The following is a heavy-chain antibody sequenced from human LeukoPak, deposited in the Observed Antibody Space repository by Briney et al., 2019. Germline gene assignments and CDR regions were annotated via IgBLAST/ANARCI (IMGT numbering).Heavy chain of an antibody. CDR3: ARSNSATYEAWFDP. CDR2: IYYSGST. V-gene: IGHV4-59*01. CDR1: GGSMSTYF. Sequence: LETLSLTCTVTGGSMSTYFCSGLRQPPGKGLEWIGYIYYSGSTNYNPSLKSRVTISVDTSKNQFSLKLSSVSAADTAVYYCARSNSATYEAWFDPWGQGTLVTVSS. J-gene: IGHJ5*02. D-gene: IGHD1-26*01.